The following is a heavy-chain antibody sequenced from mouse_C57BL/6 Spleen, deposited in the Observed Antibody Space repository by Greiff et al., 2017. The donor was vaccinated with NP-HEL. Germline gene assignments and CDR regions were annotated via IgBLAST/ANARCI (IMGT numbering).Heavy chain of an antibody. CDR1: GYTFTSYW. CDR3: AIEGFRTGTDYYAMDY. Sequence: VQLQQPGAELVKPGASVKVSCKASGYTFTSYWMHWVKQRPGQGLEWIGRIHPSDSDTNYNQKFKGKATLTVDKSSSTAYMQLSSLTSEDSAVYYGAIEGFRTGTDYYAMDYWGQGTSVTVSS. J-gene: IGHJ4*01. D-gene: IGHD4-1*01. V-gene: IGHV1-74*01. CDR2: IHPSDSDT.